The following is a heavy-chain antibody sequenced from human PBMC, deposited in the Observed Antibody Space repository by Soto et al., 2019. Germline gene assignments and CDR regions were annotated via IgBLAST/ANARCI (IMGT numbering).Heavy chain of an antibody. CDR1: GFAFISYD. D-gene: IGHD3-10*01. V-gene: IGHV3-13*01. CDR2: IGTTGDT. CDR3: ARFGRFGFSGGNDAFDK. J-gene: IGHJ3*02. Sequence: GGSLRLSCVASGFAFISYDIRCFRQFTLKGLEWVSSIGTTGDTDYPGSVRGRFTISRENAKNSLYLQMNSLRAGDTAVYYCARFGRFGFSGGNDAFDKWGQGTMVTVSS.